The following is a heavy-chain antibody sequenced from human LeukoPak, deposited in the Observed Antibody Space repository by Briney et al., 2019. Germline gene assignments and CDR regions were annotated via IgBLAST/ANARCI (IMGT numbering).Heavy chain of an antibody. V-gene: IGHV4-39*01. CDR3: ARRYSSSWSTVNWFDP. J-gene: IGHJ5*02. CDR1: GGSISSSSYY. D-gene: IGHD6-13*01. CDR2: MYYSGST. Sequence: SETLSLTCTVSGGSISSSSYYWGWSRQPPGKGLEWIGNMYYSGSTYHNPSLKSRVTISVDTSKNQFSLKLSSVTAADTAVYYCARRYSSSWSTVNWFDPWGQGTLVTVSS.